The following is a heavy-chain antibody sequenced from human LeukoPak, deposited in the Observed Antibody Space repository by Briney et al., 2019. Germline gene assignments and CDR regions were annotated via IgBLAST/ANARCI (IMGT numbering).Heavy chain of an antibody. D-gene: IGHD4-17*01. V-gene: IGHV2-5*02. CDR3: AHSLTTVTTFDY. J-gene: IGHJ4*02. CDR2: IYWDDDK. CDR1: GFSLSTRGVG. Sequence: SGPTLVKPPQTLTLTCTFPGFSLSTRGVGVSWIRQPPGKALEWLALIYWDDDKRYSPSLKSRLTITKDTSKNQVVLTMTNMDPVDTATYYCAHSLTTVTTFDYWGQGTLVTVSS.